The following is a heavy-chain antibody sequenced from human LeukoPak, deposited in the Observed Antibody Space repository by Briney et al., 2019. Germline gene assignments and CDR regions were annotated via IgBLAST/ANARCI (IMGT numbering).Heavy chain of an antibody. J-gene: IGHJ5*02. CDR3: ASQSPGYSSSSDA. CDR2: INHSGST. V-gene: IGHV4-34*01. CDR1: GGSFSGYY. D-gene: IGHD6-6*01. Sequence: SETLSLTCAVYGGSFSGYYWSWLRQPPGKGLEWIGEINHSGSTNYNPSLKSRVTISVDTSKNQFSLKLSSVTAADTAVYYCASQSPGYSSSSDAWGQGTLVTVSS.